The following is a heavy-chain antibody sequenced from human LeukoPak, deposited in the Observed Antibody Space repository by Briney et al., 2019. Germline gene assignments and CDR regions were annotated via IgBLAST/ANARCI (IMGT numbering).Heavy chain of an antibody. CDR2: IYYNERS. CDR3: ARSDDPSGYQLDY. Sequence: SETLSLTCTVSGDSISSYFWSWIRQPPGKGLEWIGYIYYNERSNYNPSLRSRVTISIDTSKNQFSLKLNSVTAADTAVYYCARSDDPSGYQLDYWGQGTLVTVSS. J-gene: IGHJ4*02. D-gene: IGHD3-22*01. CDR1: GDSISSYF. V-gene: IGHV4-59*12.